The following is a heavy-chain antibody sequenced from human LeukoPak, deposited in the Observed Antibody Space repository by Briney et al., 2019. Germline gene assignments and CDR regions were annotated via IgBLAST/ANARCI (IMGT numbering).Heavy chain of an antibody. J-gene: IGHJ6*02. V-gene: IGHV4-34*01. CDR3: ARVVRYFDWQWYGMDV. Sequence: SETLSLTCAVYGGSFSGYYWSWIRQPPGKGLEWIGEINHSGSTNYNPSLKSRVTISVDTSKNQFSLKLSSVTAADTAVYYCARVVRYFDWQWYGMDVWGQGTTVTVSS. D-gene: IGHD3-9*01. CDR1: GGSFSGYY. CDR2: INHSGST.